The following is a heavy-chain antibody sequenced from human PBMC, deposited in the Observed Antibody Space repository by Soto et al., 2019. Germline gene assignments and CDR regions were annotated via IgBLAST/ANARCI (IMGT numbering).Heavy chain of an antibody. Sequence: GSLRLSCAASGFTFSSYEMNWVRQAPGKGLEWVSYISSSGSTIYYADSVKGRFTISRDNAKNSLYLQMNSLRAEDTAVYYCARDESIAARPYNWFDPWGQGTLVTVSS. CDR1: GFTFSSYE. D-gene: IGHD6-6*01. V-gene: IGHV3-48*03. J-gene: IGHJ5*02. CDR3: ARDESIAARPYNWFDP. CDR2: ISSSGSTI.